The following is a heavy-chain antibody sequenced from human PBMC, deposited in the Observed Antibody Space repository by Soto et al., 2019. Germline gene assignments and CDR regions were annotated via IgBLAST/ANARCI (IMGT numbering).Heavy chain of an antibody. CDR2: ISYDGSNK. CDR1: GFTFSSYG. J-gene: IGHJ4*02. Sequence: QVQLVESGGGVVQPGRSLRLSCAASGFTFSSYGMHWVRQAPGKGLEWVAVISYDGSNKYYADSVKGRFTISRDNSKNTLYLQMNSLRAEDTAVYYCANTAAHESPPTGGGSGWYAFDYWGQGTLVTVSS. CDR3: ANTAAHESPPTGGGSGWYAFDY. D-gene: IGHD6-19*01. V-gene: IGHV3-30*18.